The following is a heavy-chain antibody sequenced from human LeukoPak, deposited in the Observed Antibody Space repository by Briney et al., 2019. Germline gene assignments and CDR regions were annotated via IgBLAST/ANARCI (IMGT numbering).Heavy chain of an antibody. J-gene: IGHJ6*03. CDR1: GFTVSSNY. Sequence: GGSLRLSCAASGFTVSSNYMSWVRQAPGKGLEWVSVIYSGGSTYYAESLKGRFTISRDTSKTTLYPQMNSQRAEDTAVYYWAREGPYGDYGYAYMAVWGKGTTVTVSS. V-gene: IGHV3-53*01. D-gene: IGHD4-17*01. CDR2: IYSGGST. CDR3: AREGPYGDYGYAYMAV.